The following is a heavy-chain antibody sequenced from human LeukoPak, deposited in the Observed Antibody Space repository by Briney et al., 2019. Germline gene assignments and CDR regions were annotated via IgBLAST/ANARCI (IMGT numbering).Heavy chain of an antibody. V-gene: IGHV3-30*04. D-gene: IGHD2-2*02. CDR1: GFTFGSYA. CDR2: ISYDGSNK. CDR3: ARGYCSSTSCYRMDV. J-gene: IGHJ6*02. Sequence: PGGSLRLSCAASGFTFGSYAMHWVRQAPGKGLEWVAVISYDGSNKYYADSVKGRFTISRDNSKNTLYLQMNSLRAEDTAVYYCARGYCSSTSCYRMDVWGQGTTVTVSS.